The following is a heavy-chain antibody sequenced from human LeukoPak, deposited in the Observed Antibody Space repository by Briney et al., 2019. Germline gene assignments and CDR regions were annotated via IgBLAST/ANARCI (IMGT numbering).Heavy chain of an antibody. V-gene: IGHV4-59*01. Sequence: SETLSLTCTVSGGSIRSFYWSWIRQPPGKGLEWVAYIYYSGDTNYNPSLKSRVTVSVDTSKNQFSLKLSSVTAADTAVYYCARETTVTTFDYWGQGTLVTVSS. J-gene: IGHJ4*02. D-gene: IGHD4-11*01. CDR2: IYYSGDT. CDR1: GGSIRSFY. CDR3: ARETTVTTFDY.